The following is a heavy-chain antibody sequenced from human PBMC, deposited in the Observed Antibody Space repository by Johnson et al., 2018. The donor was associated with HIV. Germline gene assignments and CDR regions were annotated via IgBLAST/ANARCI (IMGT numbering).Heavy chain of an antibody. CDR3: ARERYCSSTSCYFSRPPDAFDI. V-gene: IGHV3-30*04. CDR1: AFTFSSYA. J-gene: IGHJ3*02. CDR2: ISYDGTSK. Sequence: VQLVESGGGMVQPGGSLRLSCAASAFTFSSYAMHWVRQAPGKGLEWVAVISYDGTSKYQADSVKGRFTISRDNSKNTLFMQMNSLRAEDTAVYYCARERYCSSTSCYFSRPPDAFDIWGQGTMVTVSS. D-gene: IGHD2-2*01.